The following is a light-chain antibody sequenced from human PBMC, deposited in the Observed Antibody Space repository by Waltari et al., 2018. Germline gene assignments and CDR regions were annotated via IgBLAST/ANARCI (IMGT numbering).Light chain of an antibody. CDR1: NIGSKS. CDR3: QVWDSSSDHPV. Sequence: KTARITCGGNNIGSKSVHWYQQKPGQAPVLVIYYDSDRPSGIPERFSGSNSGNTATLTISRVEAGDEADYYCQVWDSSSDHPVFGGGTKLTVL. V-gene: IGLV3-21*04. CDR2: YDS. J-gene: IGLJ3*02.